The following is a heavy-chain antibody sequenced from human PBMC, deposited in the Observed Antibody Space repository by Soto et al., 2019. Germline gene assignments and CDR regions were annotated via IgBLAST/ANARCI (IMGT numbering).Heavy chain of an antibody. CDR3: ARGRSAEAARQISSFGY. V-gene: IGHV3-30-3*01. D-gene: IGHD6-6*01. CDR1: GFTFSSYA. Sequence: TGGSLRLSCAASGFTFSSYAMHWVRQAPGKGLEWVAVISYDGSNKYYADSVKGRFTISRDNSKNTLYLQMNSLRAEDTAVYYCARGRSAEAARQISSFGYWGQGTLVTVSS. J-gene: IGHJ4*02. CDR2: ISYDGSNK.